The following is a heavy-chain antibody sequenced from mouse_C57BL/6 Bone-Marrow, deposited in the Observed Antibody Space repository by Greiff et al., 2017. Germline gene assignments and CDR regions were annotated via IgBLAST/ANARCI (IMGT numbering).Heavy chain of an antibody. CDR3: ARNCGSSRDY. D-gene: IGHD1-1*01. V-gene: IGHV1-26*01. Sequence: EVQLQQSGPELVKPGASVKISCKASGYTFTDYYMNWVKQSHGKSLEWIGDINPNNGGTSYNQTFKGKATLTVDKSSSTAYMALRSLTSEDSAVYYCARNCGSSRDYWGQGTTLTVSS. CDR1: GYTFTDYY. J-gene: IGHJ2*01. CDR2: INPNNGGT.